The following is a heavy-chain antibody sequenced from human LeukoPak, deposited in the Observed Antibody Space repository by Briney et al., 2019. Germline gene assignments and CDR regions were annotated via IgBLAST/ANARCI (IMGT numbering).Heavy chain of an antibody. V-gene: IGHV3-23*01. CDR2: IGTGGYT. D-gene: IGHD3-22*01. J-gene: IGHJ4*02. CDR3: AKRDTSGYHYFDY. CDR1: GFPFSNYW. Sequence: GGSLRLSCAASGFPFSNYWMHWVRQAPGKGLVWVSTIGTGGYTYYADSVRGHFTISRDNSKNTLYLQMNSLRAEDTAVYYCAKRDTSGYHYFDYWGQGTLVIASS.